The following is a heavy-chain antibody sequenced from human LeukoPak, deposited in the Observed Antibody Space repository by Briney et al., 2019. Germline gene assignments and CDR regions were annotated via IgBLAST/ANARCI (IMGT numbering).Heavy chain of an antibody. V-gene: IGHV4-4*07. CDR3: ARNGYCSSTSCYGSLYYGMDV. CDR2: IYTSGST. CDR1: GGSISSYY. J-gene: IGHJ6*02. D-gene: IGHD2-2*01. Sequence: PSETLSLTCTVSGGSISSYYWSWVRQPAGKGLEWIGRIYTSGSTNYNPSLKSRVTISVDTSKNQFSLKLSSATAADTAVYYCARNGYCSSTSCYGSLYYGMDVWGQGTTVTVSS.